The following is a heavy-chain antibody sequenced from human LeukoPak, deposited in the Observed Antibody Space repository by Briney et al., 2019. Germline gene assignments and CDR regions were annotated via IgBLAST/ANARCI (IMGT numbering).Heavy chain of an antibody. Sequence: GGSLRLSCAASGFTFSIYSMNWVRQAPGKGLEWLSSITSSSNYIYYADSVKGRFTISRDNVQNSLYLQMNSLRAEDTAMYYCARDRGYFDNWGQGTLVTISS. V-gene: IGHV3-21*01. CDR2: ITSSSNYI. CDR1: GFTFSIYS. CDR3: ARDRGYFDN. J-gene: IGHJ4*02.